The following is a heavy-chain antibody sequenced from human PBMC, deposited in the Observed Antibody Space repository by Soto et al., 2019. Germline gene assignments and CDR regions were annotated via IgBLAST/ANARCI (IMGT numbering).Heavy chain of an antibody. CDR3: ARDLRTVTTIGVDY. J-gene: IGHJ4*02. V-gene: IGHV1-18*01. Sequence: ASVKVSCKASGYTFTSYDISWVRQAPGQGLEWMGWISAYNGNTNYAQKLQGRVTMTTDTSTSTAYMELRSLRSDDTAVYYCARDLRTVTTIGVDYWGQGTLVTVSS. D-gene: IGHD4-17*01. CDR2: ISAYNGNT. CDR1: GYTFTSYD.